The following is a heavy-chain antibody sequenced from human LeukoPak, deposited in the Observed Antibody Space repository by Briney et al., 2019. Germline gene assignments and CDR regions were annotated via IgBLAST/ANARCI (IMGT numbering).Heavy chain of an antibody. CDR3: TRDSPVRFLECDPDCAFDI. D-gene: IGHD3-3*01. Sequence: GGSLRLSCTASGFTFGDYAMSWFRQAPGKGLEWVGFIRSKAYGGTTEYAASVKGRFTISRDDSKSIAYLQMNSLKTEDTAVYYCTRDSPVRFLECDPDCAFDIWGQGTMVTVSS. CDR2: IRSKAYGGTT. CDR1: GFTFGDYA. V-gene: IGHV3-49*03. J-gene: IGHJ3*02.